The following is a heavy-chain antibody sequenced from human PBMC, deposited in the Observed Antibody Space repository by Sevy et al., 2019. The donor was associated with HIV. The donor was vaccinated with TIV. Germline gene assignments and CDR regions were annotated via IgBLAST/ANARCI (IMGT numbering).Heavy chain of an antibody. D-gene: IGHD6-25*01. J-gene: IGHJ2*01. V-gene: IGHV3-13*01. Sequence: GGSLRLSCAASGFTFSSHDMHWVRQATGKGLEWISSIGTVGDTYYIGSVKGRLTIAREDAKKSFYIQMNSLGDDDTAVYYCARGHRLAPPWGFDLWGRGTLVTVSS. CDR3: ARGHRLAPPWGFDL. CDR2: IGTVGDT. CDR1: GFTFSSHD.